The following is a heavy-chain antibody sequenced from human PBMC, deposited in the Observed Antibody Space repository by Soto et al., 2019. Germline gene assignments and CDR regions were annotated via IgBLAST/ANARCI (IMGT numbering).Heavy chain of an antibody. CDR1: GGSISSYY. CDR2: IYYSGST. J-gene: IGHJ4*02. V-gene: IGHV4-59*01. CDR3: ASSGYSGYDTIFDY. Sequence: PSETLSLTCTVSGGSISSYYWSWIRQPPGKGLEWIGYIYYSGSTNYSPSLKSRVTISVDTSKNQFSLKLSSVTAADTAVYYCASSGYSGYDTIFDYWGQGTLVTVSS. D-gene: IGHD5-12*01.